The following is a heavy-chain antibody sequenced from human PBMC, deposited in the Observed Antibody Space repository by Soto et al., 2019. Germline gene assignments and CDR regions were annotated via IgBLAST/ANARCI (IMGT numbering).Heavy chain of an antibody. CDR3: ARTMIGVVNDALDI. D-gene: IGHD3-22*01. CDR2: ISYYYDNT. CDR1: GYTFTSYG. V-gene: IGHV1-18*01. Sequence: SVKVSCKVSGYTFTSYGISWVRQAPGQGVERMGWISYYYDNTNYTHKLQGKVTMTTYTYTSTAYMELRSLRSDDTAMYYCARTMIGVVNDALDIWGQGTMVTVSS. J-gene: IGHJ3*02.